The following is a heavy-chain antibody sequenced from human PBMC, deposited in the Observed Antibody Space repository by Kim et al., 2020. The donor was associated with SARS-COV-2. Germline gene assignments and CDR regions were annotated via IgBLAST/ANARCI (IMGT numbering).Heavy chain of an antibody. CDR2: ISYDGSNK. CDR1: GFTFSSYG. D-gene: IGHD3-3*01. J-gene: IGHJ4*02. V-gene: IGHV3-30*18. Sequence: GGSLRLSCAASGFTFSSYGMRWVRQAPGKGLEWVAVISYDGSNKYYADSVKGRFTISRDNSKNTLYLQMNSLRAEDTAVYYCAKNPSPFGVVTPPLDYWGQETLVTVSS. CDR3: AKNPSPFGVVTPPLDY.